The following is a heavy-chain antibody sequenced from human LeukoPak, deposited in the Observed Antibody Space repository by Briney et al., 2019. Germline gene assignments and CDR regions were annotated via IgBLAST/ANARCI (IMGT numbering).Heavy chain of an antibody. D-gene: IGHD1-26*01. Sequence: SVEVSCRASGFTFTSSAMQWVRQARGQRLEWIGWIVVGSGNTNYAQKFQERVTITRDMSTSTAYMELSSLRSEDTAVYYCAANELNSGAAKKEDYWGQGTLVTVSS. CDR2: IVVGSGNT. CDR1: GFTFTSSA. CDR3: AANELNSGAAKKEDY. V-gene: IGHV1-58*02. J-gene: IGHJ4*02.